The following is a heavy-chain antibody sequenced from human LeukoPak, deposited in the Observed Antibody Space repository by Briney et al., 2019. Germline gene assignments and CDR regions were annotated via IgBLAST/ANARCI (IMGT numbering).Heavy chain of an antibody. CDR3: ASAKNNCGADCYSPSFFDY. CDR1: GGSISSYH. Sequence: SETLSLTCTVSGGSISSYHWTWIRQPPGKGLEWIGEVSHSGSTNYNPSLKSRVTMSVDTSKNQFSLKLTSVTAADTAVYYCASAKNNCGADCYSPSFFDYWGQGTLVTVSS. D-gene: IGHD2-21*01. CDR2: VSHSGST. V-gene: IGHV4-34*01. J-gene: IGHJ4*02.